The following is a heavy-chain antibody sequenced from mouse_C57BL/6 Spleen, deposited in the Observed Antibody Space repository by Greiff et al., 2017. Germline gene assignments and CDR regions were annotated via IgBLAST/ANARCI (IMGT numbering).Heavy chain of an antibody. D-gene: IGHD1-1*01. Sequence: EVQRVESGGGLVKPGGSLKLSCAASGFTFSSYAMSWVRQTPEKRLEWVATISDGGSYTYYPDNVKGRFTISRDNAKNNLYLQMSHLKSEDTAMYYCAREDGVRSLYAMDYWGQGTSVTVSS. J-gene: IGHJ4*01. CDR1: GFTFSSYA. CDR2: ISDGGSYT. V-gene: IGHV5-4*01. CDR3: AREDGVRSLYAMDY.